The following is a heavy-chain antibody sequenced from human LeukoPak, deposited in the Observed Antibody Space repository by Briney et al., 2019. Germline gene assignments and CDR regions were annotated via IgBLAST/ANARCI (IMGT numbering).Heavy chain of an antibody. CDR2: IERGGST. CDR1: GFXVSNNY. CDR3: GRGGYDMHD. V-gene: IGHV3-66*01. J-gene: IGHJ6*02. D-gene: IGHD2-2*01. Sequence: GGSLRLSCAASGFXVSNNYMSWVRQAPGKGLEWVPTIERGGSTFYAGSVQGRFTISRDSSRNTLYLQMNSLRAEDTALYYCGRGGYDMHDWGQGTTVSVSS.